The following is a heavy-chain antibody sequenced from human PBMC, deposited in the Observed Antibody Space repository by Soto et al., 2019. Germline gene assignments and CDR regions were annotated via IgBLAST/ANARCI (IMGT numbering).Heavy chain of an antibody. D-gene: IGHD3-9*01. J-gene: IGHJ6*02. CDR2: ISYDGSNK. CDR3: AKDQGYYDILTGTPVAHYYYGMDV. CDR1: GLTFSSCS. Sequence: PGGSLRLSCADSGLTFSSCSVHCARQAPGKGTEWVAAISYDGSNKNYADSVKGRFTISRDNSKNSVYMQMNSLRAEDTALYYCAKDQGYYDILTGTPVAHYYYGMDVWSQGTTVAVSS. V-gene: IGHV3-30*18.